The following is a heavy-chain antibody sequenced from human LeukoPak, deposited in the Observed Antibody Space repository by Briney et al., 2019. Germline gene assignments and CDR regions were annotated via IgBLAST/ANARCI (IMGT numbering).Heavy chain of an antibody. V-gene: IGHV4-39*01. CDR1: GGSISSSSYY. CDR2: IYSSGST. Sequence: PSETLSLTCTVSGGSISSSSYYWGWIRQPPGKGLEWIGSIYSSGSTYYNPSLKSRVTISADTSKNQFSLNLSSVTAADTAVYYCARRIKGYSYGYPVPFDYWGQGTLVTVSS. D-gene: IGHD5-18*01. CDR3: ARRIKGYSYGYPVPFDY. J-gene: IGHJ4*02.